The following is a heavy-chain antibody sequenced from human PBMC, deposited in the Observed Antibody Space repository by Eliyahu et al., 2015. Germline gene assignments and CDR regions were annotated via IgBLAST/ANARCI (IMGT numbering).Heavy chain of an antibody. CDR3: ARNPFGSGSYLANWFDP. J-gene: IGHJ5*02. Sequence: QLQLQESGSGLVKPSQTLSLTCAVXGGSIXSGGYSWSWIRQPPGKGLEWIGYIYHSGSTYYNPSLKSRVTISVDRSKNQFSLKLSSVTAADTAVYYCARNPFGSGSYLANWFDPWGQGTLVTVSS. CDR1: GGSIXSGGYS. V-gene: IGHV4-30-2*01. CDR2: IYHSGST. D-gene: IGHD3-10*01.